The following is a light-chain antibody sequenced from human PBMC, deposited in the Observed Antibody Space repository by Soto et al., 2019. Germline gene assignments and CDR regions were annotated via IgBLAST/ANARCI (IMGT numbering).Light chain of an antibody. CDR2: EVS. J-gene: IGLJ1*01. CDR3: TSYTSSSTPYV. Sequence: QSVLTQPASVSASAGQSITISCTGTISDVGGYKYVSWYQQCPGKAPKLMMYEVSNRPSGISNRFSGSKSGNTASLTITGIRAEDEGYYYCTSYTSSSTPYVFGTGTKVTVL. V-gene: IGLV2-14*01. CDR1: ISDVGGYKY.